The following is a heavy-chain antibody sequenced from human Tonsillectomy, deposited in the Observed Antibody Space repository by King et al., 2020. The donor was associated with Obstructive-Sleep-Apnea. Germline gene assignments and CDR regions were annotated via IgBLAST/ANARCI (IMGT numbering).Heavy chain of an antibody. CDR2: INHSGST. J-gene: IGHJ4*02. D-gene: IGHD6-13*01. V-gene: IGHV4-34*01. CDR3: AAGGGIAAAVY. Sequence: VQLQQWGAGLSKPSETLSLTCAVYGGSFSGYYWSWIRQPSGKGLEWIGEINHSGSTNYNPSLKSRVTISVDTSKNQFSLKLISVTAADTAVYYCAAGGGIAAAVYWGQGTLVTVSS. CDR1: GGSFSGYY.